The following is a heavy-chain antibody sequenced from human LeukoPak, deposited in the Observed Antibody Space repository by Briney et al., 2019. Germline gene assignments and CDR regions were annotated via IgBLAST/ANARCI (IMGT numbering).Heavy chain of an antibody. CDR1: GFTFSSYS. CDR2: ISSSSSYI. J-gene: IGHJ4*02. Sequence: GGSLRLSCAASGFTFSSYSMNWVRQAPGKGLEWVSSISSSSSYIYYADSVKGRFTIPRDNAKNSLYLQMNSLRAEDTAVYYCARPRLTYYYDSRGFDYWGQGTLVTVSS. D-gene: IGHD3-22*01. CDR3: ARPRLTYYYDSRGFDY. V-gene: IGHV3-21*01.